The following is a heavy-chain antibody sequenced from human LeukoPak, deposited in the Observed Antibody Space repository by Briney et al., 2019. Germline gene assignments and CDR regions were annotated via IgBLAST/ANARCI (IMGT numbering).Heavy chain of an antibody. CDR1: GGSISGHY. Sequence: SETLSLTCTVSGGSISGHYWSWIRQSPGQGLEWIGYIYSSGRTNYSPSLKSRVTISADTSKNQFSLKVYSVTAADTAVYFCARDREYCDDSGGYSPSYCYGLDVWGQGTTVTVSS. V-gene: IGHV4-59*11. CDR2: IYSSGRT. D-gene: IGHD3-22*01. J-gene: IGHJ6*02. CDR3: ARDREYCDDSGGYSPSYCYGLDV.